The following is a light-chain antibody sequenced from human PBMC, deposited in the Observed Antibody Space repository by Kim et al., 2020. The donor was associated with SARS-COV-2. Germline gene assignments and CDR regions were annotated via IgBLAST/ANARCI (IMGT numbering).Light chain of an antibody. CDR1: QSLLQSNGYNY. Sequence: DIVMTQSPLSLPVTPGEPASISCRSSQSLLQSNGYNYLDWYLQKPGQSPQLLIYLGSNRASGVPDRFSGTGSGTDFTLEISRVEAEDVGVYYCMQALQAPPTCGQGTKVDIK. J-gene: IGKJ1*01. CDR2: LGS. CDR3: MQALQAPPT. V-gene: IGKV2-28*01.